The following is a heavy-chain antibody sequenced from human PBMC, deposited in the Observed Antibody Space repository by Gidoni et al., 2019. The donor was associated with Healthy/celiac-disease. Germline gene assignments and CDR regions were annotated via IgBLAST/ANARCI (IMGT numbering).Heavy chain of an antibody. D-gene: IGHD3-3*01. CDR3: AKDGSYDFCSGYYGLYMDV. J-gene: IGHJ6*03. Sequence: QVQLVEYRGGVVQPGGALRLSCAASGFTFSSYGMPWDRQAPGKGLEWVAFIRYDGSNKYYADSVKGRFTISRDNSKNTLYLQMNSLRAEDTAVYYCAKDGSYDFCSGYYGLYMDVWGKGTTVTVSS. V-gene: IGHV3-30*02. CDR2: IRYDGSNK. CDR1: GFTFSSYG.